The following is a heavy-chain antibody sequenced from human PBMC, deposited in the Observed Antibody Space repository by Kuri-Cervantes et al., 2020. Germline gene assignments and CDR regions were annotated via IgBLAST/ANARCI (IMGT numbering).Heavy chain of an antibody. D-gene: IGHD3-22*01. Sequence: GSLRLSCAVYGGSFSGYYWSWIRQPPGKGLEWIGEINHSGSTNYNPSLKSRVTISVDTSKNQFSLNLSSVTAADTAVYFCASHWYYYDSSGQPSPSYFDYWGQGTLVTVSS. CDR3: ASHWYYYDSSGQPSPSYFDY. CDR2: INHSGST. CDR1: GGSFSGYY. V-gene: IGHV4-34*01. J-gene: IGHJ4*02.